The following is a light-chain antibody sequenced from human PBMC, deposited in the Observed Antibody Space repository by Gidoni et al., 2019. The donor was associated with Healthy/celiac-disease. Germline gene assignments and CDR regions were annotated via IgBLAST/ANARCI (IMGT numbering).Light chain of an antibody. CDR1: QGIRND. Sequence: DIQMTQSPSSLSASVGDRVTITCRASQGIRNDLGWYQQKPVPSRFSGSGSGTEFTLTISSLQPEDFATYYCLQHNSYPWTFGQXTKVEIK. CDR3: LQHNSYPWT. V-gene: IGKV1-17*01. J-gene: IGKJ1*01.